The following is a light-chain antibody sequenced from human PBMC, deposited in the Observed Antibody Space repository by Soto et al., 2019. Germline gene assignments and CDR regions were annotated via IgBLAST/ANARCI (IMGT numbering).Light chain of an antibody. J-gene: IGKJ1*01. CDR1: QSVKNH. V-gene: IGKV3D-15*01. CDR3: QEYNAWPPGT. Sequence: EIVMTQSPATLSVSSGEGITLSCRASQSVKNHLAWYQHKPGQSPRLLIYDASTRATGVPARFSAGGSGTEFTLVISSLQSEDAAVYFCQEYNAWPPGTFGQGTKLEIK. CDR2: DAS.